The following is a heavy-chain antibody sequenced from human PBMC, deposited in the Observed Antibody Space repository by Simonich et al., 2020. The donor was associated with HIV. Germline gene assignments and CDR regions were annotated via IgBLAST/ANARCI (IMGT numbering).Heavy chain of an antibody. CDR3: ARESPLRDGYNYYYFHYYMDV. J-gene: IGHJ6*03. CDR1: GGSFSGYH. D-gene: IGHD1-1*01. V-gene: IGHV4-34*01. CDR2: INDSGST. Sequence: QVQLQQWGAGLLKPSETLSLTCAVYGGSFSGYHWSWIRQPPGKGLERIGEINDSGSTNYNPSLKSRVTISVDTSKNQFSLKLTSVTAADTALYYCARESPLRDGYNYYYFHYYMDVWGKGTTVTVSS.